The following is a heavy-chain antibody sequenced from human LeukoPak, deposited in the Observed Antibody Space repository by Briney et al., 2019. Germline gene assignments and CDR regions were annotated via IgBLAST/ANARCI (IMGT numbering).Heavy chain of an antibody. D-gene: IGHD2-2*01. Sequence: GGSLRLSCAASGFTFNSYAMHWVRQAPGKGLEWVAVISYDGSNKYYAGSVKGRFTISRDNSKNTLYLQMNSLRAEDTAVYYCARDRTIVVVPAAHIDYWGQGTLVTVSS. V-gene: IGHV3-30-3*01. J-gene: IGHJ4*02. CDR1: GFTFNSYA. CDR3: ARDRTIVVVPAAHIDY. CDR2: ISYDGSNK.